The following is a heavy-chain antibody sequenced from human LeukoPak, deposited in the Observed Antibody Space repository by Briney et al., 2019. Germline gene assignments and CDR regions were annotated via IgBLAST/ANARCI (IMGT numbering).Heavy chain of an antibody. D-gene: IGHD6-19*01. CDR3: ATQKQWPVGDYFDY. J-gene: IGHJ4*02. CDR2: IYYSGST. Sequence: SQTLSLTCTVSGGSISSGSYYWGWIRQPPGKGLEWIGYIYYSGSTNYNPSLKSRVTISVDTSKNQFSLKLSSVTAADTAVYYCATQKQWPVGDYFDYWGQGTLVTVSS. CDR1: GGSISSGSYY. V-gene: IGHV4-61*01.